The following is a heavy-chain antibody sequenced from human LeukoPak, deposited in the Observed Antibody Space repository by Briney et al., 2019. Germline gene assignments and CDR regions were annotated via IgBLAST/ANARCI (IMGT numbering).Heavy chain of an antibody. CDR3: ARVPTVTFFDY. V-gene: IGHV4-61*02. CDR2: IYTRGST. CDR1: GGSISSGSYY. Sequence: SETLSLTCTVSGGSISSGSYYWSWIRQPAGKGLEWIGRIYTRGSTNYNPSLQSRVTISVDTSKNHFSLKLSSVTAADTAVYYCARVPTVTFFDYWGQGTLVTVSS. D-gene: IGHD4-17*01. J-gene: IGHJ4*02.